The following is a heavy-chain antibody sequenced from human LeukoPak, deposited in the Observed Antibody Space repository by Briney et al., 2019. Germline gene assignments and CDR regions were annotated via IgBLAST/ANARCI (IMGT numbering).Heavy chain of an antibody. Sequence: GGSLRLSCAASRFTFSSYGMHWFRQAPGKGLEWVAVIWYDGSNKYYADSVKGRFTISRDNSKNTLYLQMNSLRAEDTAVYYCAKSHPGLGNKPFDYWGQGTLVTVSS. CDR1: RFTFSSYG. CDR2: IWYDGSNK. CDR3: AKSHPGLGNKPFDY. D-gene: IGHD4-23*01. V-gene: IGHV3-33*06. J-gene: IGHJ4*02.